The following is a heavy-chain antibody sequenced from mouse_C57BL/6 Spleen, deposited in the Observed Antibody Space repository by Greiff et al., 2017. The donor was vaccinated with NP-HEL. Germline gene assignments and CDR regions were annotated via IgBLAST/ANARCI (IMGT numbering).Heavy chain of an antibody. CDR1: GFTFSSYT. CDR2: ISGGGGNT. D-gene: IGHD1-1*01. Sequence: EVKLMESGGGLVKPGGSLKLSCAASGFTFSSYTMSWVRQTPEKRLEWVATISGGGGNTYYPDSVKGRFTISSDNAKNTLYLQMSSLRSEDTALYYCARLITTVVATRGYYEVWGTGTTVTVSS. J-gene: IGHJ1*03. V-gene: IGHV5-9*01. CDR3: ARLITTVVATRGYYEV.